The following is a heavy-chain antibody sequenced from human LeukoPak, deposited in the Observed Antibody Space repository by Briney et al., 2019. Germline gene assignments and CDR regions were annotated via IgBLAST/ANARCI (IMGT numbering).Heavy chain of an antibody. CDR1: GFTFSSYA. Sequence: GGSLRLSCAASGFTFSSYAMHWVRQAPGKGLEWVAVISYDGSNKYYADSVKGRFTISRDNSKNTLYLQMNSLRAEDTAVYYCAKEAYAAAAVNFDYWGQGTLVTVSS. D-gene: IGHD6-13*01. J-gene: IGHJ4*02. V-gene: IGHV3-30*04. CDR3: AKEAYAAAAVNFDY. CDR2: ISYDGSNK.